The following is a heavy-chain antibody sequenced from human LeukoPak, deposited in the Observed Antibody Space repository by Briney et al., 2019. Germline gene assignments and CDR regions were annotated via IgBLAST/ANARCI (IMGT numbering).Heavy chain of an antibody. V-gene: IGHV3-30*18. CDR2: ISNDGSNK. J-gene: IGHJ4*02. CDR3: AKEGYYDSSGAFDY. D-gene: IGHD3-22*01. Sequence: GGSLRLSCAASGFTFSSYGMHWVRQAPGKGLEWVAVISNDGSNKYYADSVKGRFTISRDNSKNTLYLQMNGLRAEDTAVYYCAKEGYYDSSGAFDYWGQGTLVTVSS. CDR1: GFTFSSYG.